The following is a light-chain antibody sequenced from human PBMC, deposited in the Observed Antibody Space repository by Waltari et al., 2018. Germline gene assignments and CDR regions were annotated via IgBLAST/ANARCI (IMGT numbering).Light chain of an antibody. CDR2: DAP. V-gene: IGKV3-11*01. J-gene: IGKJ3*01. Sequence: EIVLKQSPATLSLSPGDRATLSCRASQSISSYLAWYQQKPGQAPRLPIYDAPTRATGIPARFSGSGSVTDFTLTISSLEPEDFAIYYCQQRSKSFTFGPGTKVDMK. CDR3: QQRSKSFT. CDR1: QSISSY.